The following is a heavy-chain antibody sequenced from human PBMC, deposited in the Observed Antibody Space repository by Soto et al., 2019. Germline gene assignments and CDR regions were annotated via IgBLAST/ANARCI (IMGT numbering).Heavy chain of an antibody. CDR3: VKGGCSSTSCYTSNFDY. CDR1: GYNFTTFW. V-gene: IGHV5-51*01. Sequence: PGESLKISCKGSGYNFTTFWIGWVRQVPGKGLEWMGIIYPGDSETKYSPDFEGQVTISADRSTNTAYLQWRSLRAEDTAVYYCVKGGCSSTSCYTSNFDYWGQGTLVTVSS. CDR2: IYPGDSET. D-gene: IGHD2-2*02. J-gene: IGHJ4*02.